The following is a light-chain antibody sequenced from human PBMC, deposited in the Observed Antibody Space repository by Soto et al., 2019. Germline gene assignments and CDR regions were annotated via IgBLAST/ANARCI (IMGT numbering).Light chain of an antibody. J-gene: IGLJ1*01. CDR1: SGDVGSYNF. CDR3: CSYAGSYTWV. Sequence: QSALTQPRSVSGSPGQSITISCTGTSGDVGSYNFVSWYQQHPGKAPKLMIYDVSKRPSGVPDRFSGSKSGNTASLTISGLQVEDEADYYCCSYAGSYTWVFGTGTKVTVL. V-gene: IGLV2-11*01. CDR2: DVS.